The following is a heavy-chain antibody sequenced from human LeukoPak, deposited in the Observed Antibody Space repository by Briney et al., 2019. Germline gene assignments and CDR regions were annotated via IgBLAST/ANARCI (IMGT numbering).Heavy chain of an antibody. D-gene: IGHD3-3*01. V-gene: IGHV4-59*01. CDR3: ASSRFLEWLASPAYGMDV. J-gene: IGHJ6*02. CDR2: IYYSGST. Sequence: SETLSLTCTVSGGSISSYYWSWIRQPPGKGLEWIGYIYYSGSTNYNPSPKSRVTISVDTSKNQFSLRLSSVTAADTAVYYCASSRFLEWLASPAYGMDVWGQGTTVTVSS. CDR1: GGSISSYY.